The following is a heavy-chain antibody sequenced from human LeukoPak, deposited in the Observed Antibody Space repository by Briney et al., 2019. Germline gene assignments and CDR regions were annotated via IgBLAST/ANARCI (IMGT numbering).Heavy chain of an antibody. CDR2: IYYSGST. V-gene: IGHV4-59*01. Sequence: SETPSLTCTVSGGSISNYYWSWIRQPPGKGLEWIGYIYYSGSTNYNPSLKSRVTISVDTSKNQFSLELSSVTAADTAVFYCARHQRGNSDAFDIWGQGTMVTVSS. D-gene: IGHD4-23*01. CDR1: GGSISNYY. J-gene: IGHJ3*02. CDR3: ARHQRGNSDAFDI.